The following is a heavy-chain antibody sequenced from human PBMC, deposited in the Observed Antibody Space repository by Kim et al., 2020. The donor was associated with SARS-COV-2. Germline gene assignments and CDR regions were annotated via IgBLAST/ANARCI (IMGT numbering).Heavy chain of an antibody. CDR1: GFSVSSNY. CDR3: ASTGYSSGWTTFDY. J-gene: IGHJ4*02. CDR2: IYSGGST. Sequence: GGSLRLSCAASGFSVSSNYMSWVRQAPGKGLEWVAVIYSGGSTYYADSVKGRFTISRHNSKNTLYLQMNSLRADDTAVYYCASTGYSSGWTTFDYWGQGTLVTVSS. V-gene: IGHV3-53*04. D-gene: IGHD6-19*01.